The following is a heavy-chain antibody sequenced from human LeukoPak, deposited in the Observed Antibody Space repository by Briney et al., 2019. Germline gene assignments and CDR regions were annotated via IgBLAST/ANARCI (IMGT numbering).Heavy chain of an antibody. V-gene: IGHV4-34*01. CDR2: INHSGST. CDR3: ARGSTGWGDFDL. J-gene: IGHJ3*01. Sequence: SETLSLTCAVYGGSFSGYYWSWIRQPPGKGLEWIGEINHSGSTNYNPSLKSRVTISVDKSKNHFSLKLSSLTTADTAVYFCARGSTGWGDFDLWGQGTMVSVSS. D-gene: IGHD6-19*01. CDR1: GGSFSGYY.